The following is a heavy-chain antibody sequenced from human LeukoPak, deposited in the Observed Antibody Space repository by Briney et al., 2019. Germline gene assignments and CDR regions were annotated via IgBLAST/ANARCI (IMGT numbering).Heavy chain of an antibody. CDR2: ISAHHGQT. CDR1: GYRSNSYG. CDR3: AGSLGYCTSNLCYLKY. D-gene: IGHD2-2*01. J-gene: IGHJ4*02. V-gene: IGHV1-18*01. Sequence: GASVKVSCKTSGYRSNSYGITWVRQVAGQGLEWMGWISAHHGQTEYAPKLQDRVTMTTDTYTNTAYMELRSLRSDDTAVYYCAGSLGYCTSNLCYLKYWGQGTLVTVSS.